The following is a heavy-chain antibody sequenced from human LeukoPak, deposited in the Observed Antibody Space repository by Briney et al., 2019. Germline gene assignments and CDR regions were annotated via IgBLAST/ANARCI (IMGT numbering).Heavy chain of an antibody. CDR3: AGTKGYSYALYDY. CDR1: GFSFTTYW. CDR2: INHSGST. V-gene: IGHV4-34*08. Sequence: GSLRLSCAASGFSFTTYWMGWVRQPPGKGLEWIGEINHSGSTNYNPSLKSRVTISVDTSKNQFSLKLSSVTAADTAVYYCAGTKGYSYALYDYWGQGTLVTVSS. D-gene: IGHD5-18*01. J-gene: IGHJ4*02.